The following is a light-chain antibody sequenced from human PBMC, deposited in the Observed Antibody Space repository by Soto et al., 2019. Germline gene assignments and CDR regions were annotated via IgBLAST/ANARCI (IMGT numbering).Light chain of an antibody. CDR1: QSISSW. V-gene: IGKV1-5*01. J-gene: IGKJ1*01. CDR2: DAS. CDR3: QQYNSYSLLT. Sequence: DIQMTQSPCTLSASVGERVTITCRASQSISSWLAWYQQKPGKAPKLLIYDASSLESGVPSRFSGSGSGTEFTLTISSLQPDDFATNYCQQYNSYSLLTIGQGTKVEIK.